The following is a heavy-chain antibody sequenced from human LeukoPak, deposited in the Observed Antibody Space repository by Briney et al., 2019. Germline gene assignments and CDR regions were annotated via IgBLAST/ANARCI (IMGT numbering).Heavy chain of an antibody. Sequence: SETLSLTCTVSGGSISSSSYYWGWIRQPPGKGLEWIGSIYYSGSTYYNPSLKSRVTISVDTSKNQFSLKLSSVTAADTAVYYCARQVDVAWFDPWGQGTLVTVSS. CDR2: IYYSGST. D-gene: IGHD2-15*01. CDR3: ARQVDVAWFDP. CDR1: GGSISSSSYY. V-gene: IGHV4-39*01. J-gene: IGHJ5*02.